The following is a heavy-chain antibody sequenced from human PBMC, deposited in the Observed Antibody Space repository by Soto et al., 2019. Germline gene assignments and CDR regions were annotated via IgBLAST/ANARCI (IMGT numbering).Heavy chain of an antibody. CDR3: ARDKIKGAPDYLDS. J-gene: IGHJ4*02. CDR1: GFTFSSYS. Sequence: PGGSLRLSCAASGFTFSSYSMSWVRQAPGKGLEWVSVIYSGGSTYYADSVKGRFTISRHNSKNTLYLQMNSLRPEDTAVYYCARDKIKGAPDYLDSWGQGTLVTVSS. V-gene: IGHV3-53*04. D-gene: IGHD1-26*01. CDR2: IYSGGST.